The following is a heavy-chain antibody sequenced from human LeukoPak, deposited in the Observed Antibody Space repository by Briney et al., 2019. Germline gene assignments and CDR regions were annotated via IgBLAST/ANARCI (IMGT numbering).Heavy chain of an antibody. CDR3: ARSAVGTSCCAAVDY. J-gene: IGHJ4*02. V-gene: IGHV3-23*01. D-gene: IGHD6-19*01. Sequence: PGGSLRLSCAASGFTFSTYAMTWVPQAPRKGLEWGSGISTSGDRTYYADSVKGGFTISRDNSKNTLYLQMNSPRAEDTAEYYCARSAVGTSCCAAVDYWGQGALVTVSS. CDR1: GFTFSTYA. CDR2: ISTSGDRT.